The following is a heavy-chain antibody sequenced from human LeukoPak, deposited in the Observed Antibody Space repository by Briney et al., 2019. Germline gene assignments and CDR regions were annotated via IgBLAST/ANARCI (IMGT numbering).Heavy chain of an antibody. CDR3: AKVDGITIFEVFDY. CDR2: ISGSGGST. Sequence: QSGGSLRLSCAASGFTFSSYAMSWVRQAPGKGLEWVSAISGSGGSTYYADSVKGRFTISRNNSKNTLYLQMNSLRDEDTALYYCAKVDGITIFEVFDYWGQGTLVTVSS. V-gene: IGHV3-23*01. J-gene: IGHJ4*02. CDR1: GFTFSSYA. D-gene: IGHD3-3*01.